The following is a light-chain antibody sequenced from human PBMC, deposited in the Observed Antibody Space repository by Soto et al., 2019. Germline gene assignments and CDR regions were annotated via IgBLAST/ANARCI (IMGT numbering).Light chain of an antibody. V-gene: IGLV2-23*01. CDR2: EGN. J-gene: IGLJ1*01. Sequence: QSALTQPASVSGSPGQSITISCTGTSSDVGSYNLVSWYQQHPGKAPKLMIYEGNKRPSWVSNRFSGSKSANTASLTISGFQTEDEADYYCCSCGGTNTFVFGTGTKLTVL. CDR1: SSDVGSYNL. CDR3: CSCGGTNTFV.